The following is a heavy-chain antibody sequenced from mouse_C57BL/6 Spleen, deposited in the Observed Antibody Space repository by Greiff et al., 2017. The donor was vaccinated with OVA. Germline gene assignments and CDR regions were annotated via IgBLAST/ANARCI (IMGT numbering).Heavy chain of an antibody. V-gene: IGHV1-64*01. D-gene: IGHD2-3*01. J-gene: IGHJ2*01. CDR3: ARWGLLLYFDY. Sequence: QVQLKQPGAELVKPGASVKLSCKASGYTFTSYWMHWVKQRPGQGLEWIGMIHPNSGSTNYNEKFKSKATLTVDKSSSTAYMQLSSLTSEDSAVYYCARWGLLLYFDYWGQGTTLTVSS. CDR1: GYTFTSYW. CDR2: IHPNSGST.